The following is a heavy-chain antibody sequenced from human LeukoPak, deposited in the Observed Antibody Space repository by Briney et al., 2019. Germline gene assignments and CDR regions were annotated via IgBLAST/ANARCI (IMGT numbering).Heavy chain of an antibody. CDR2: VSGTGDFI. Sequence: PGGSLRLSCAASGFTFTNPAMGWVRQAPGKGLEWVSVVSGTGDFIYYGDSVKGRFTISGDNSKNTLYLQMSSLRAEDTALYYCAKTRGGNPRYYFDYWGHGTLVTVSS. CDR3: AKTRGGNPRYYFDY. J-gene: IGHJ4*01. V-gene: IGHV3-23*01. D-gene: IGHD4-23*01. CDR1: GFTFTNPA.